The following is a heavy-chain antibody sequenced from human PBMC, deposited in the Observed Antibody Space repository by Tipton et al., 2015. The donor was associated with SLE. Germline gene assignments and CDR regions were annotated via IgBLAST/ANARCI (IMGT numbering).Heavy chain of an antibody. CDR3: AREALYSSDWYEYGDY. J-gene: IGHJ4*02. CDR1: GLTFSNYA. Sequence: SLRLSGAASGLTFSNYAMSWVRQAPGKGLEWVSAISGTGRTTYYADSVKGRFTLSRDNSKNTLHLEMNSLRAEDTALYYCAREALYSSDWYEYGDYWGQGTLVTVSS. D-gene: IGHD6-13*01. CDR2: ISGTGRTT. V-gene: IGHV3-23*01.